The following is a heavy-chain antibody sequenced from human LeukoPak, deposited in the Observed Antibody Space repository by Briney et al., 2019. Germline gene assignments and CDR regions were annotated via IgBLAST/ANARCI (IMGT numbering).Heavy chain of an antibody. CDR1: GGSISSSSYY. D-gene: IGHD2-2*02. CDR3: ASRVTYCSSTSCYSPADY. J-gene: IGHJ4*02. V-gene: IGHV4-39*01. Sequence: PSETLSLTCTVSGGSISSSSYYWGWIRQPPGRGLGWIGSIYYSGSTYYNPSLKSRVTISVDTSKNQFSLKLSSVTAADTAVYYCASRVTYCSSTSCYSPADYWGQGTLVTVSS. CDR2: IYYSGST.